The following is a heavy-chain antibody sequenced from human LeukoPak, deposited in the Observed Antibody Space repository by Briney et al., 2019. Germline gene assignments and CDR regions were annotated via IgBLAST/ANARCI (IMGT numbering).Heavy chain of an antibody. CDR2: ISSSSSYI. Sequence: GGSLRLSCAASGFTFSSYTMNWVRQAPGKGLEWVSSISSSSSYIYYADSLKGRFTISRDNAKNSLYLQMNGLRAEDTAVYYCASGNSGSYLFDYWGQGTLVTVSS. V-gene: IGHV3-21*01. J-gene: IGHJ4*02. D-gene: IGHD1-26*01. CDR3: ASGNSGSYLFDY. CDR1: GFTFSSYT.